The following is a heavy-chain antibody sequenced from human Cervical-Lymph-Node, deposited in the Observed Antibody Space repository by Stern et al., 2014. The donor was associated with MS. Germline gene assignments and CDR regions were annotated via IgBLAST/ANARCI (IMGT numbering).Heavy chain of an antibody. V-gene: IGHV4-59*08. CDR1: GAPITTNH. D-gene: IGHD4-17*01. CDR2: VHYSGTS. Sequence: QLQLQESGPGLVKPSETLSLTCVVSGAPITTNHWSWIRQSPGKGLEWIANVHYSGTSSYNPALQSRVTTAIDTSPQQLSLRTISVTAADTAVYFCASCDGYSFASWGQGTLVTVSS. CDR3: ASCDGYSFAS. J-gene: IGHJ4*02.